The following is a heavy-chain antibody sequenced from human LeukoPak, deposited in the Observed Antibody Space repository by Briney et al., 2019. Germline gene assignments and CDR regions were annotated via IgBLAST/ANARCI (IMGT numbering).Heavy chain of an antibody. J-gene: IGHJ4*02. CDR1: GFTFSSYG. CDR3: AEEGHTGDYFDY. D-gene: IGHD3-10*01. Sequence: GGSLRLSCAASGFTFSSYGMHWVRQAPGKGLEWVAVISYDGSNKYYADSVKGRFTISRDNSKNTLYLQMNSLRAEDTAVYYCAEEGHTGDYFDYWGQGTLVTVSS. CDR2: ISYDGSNK. V-gene: IGHV3-30*18.